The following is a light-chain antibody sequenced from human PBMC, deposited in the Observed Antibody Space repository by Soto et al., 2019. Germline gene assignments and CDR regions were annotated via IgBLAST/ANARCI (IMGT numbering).Light chain of an antibody. V-gene: IGKV1-5*03. Sequence: GDRVTITCRASQDIGTWLAWYQQKPGKAPNLLIYKASSLESGVPSRFSGGGSGTEFTLSIDSLQPDDFATYYCQQYNSDSRTFGQGTKVEIK. CDR1: QDIGTW. CDR3: QQYNSDSRT. CDR2: KAS. J-gene: IGKJ1*01.